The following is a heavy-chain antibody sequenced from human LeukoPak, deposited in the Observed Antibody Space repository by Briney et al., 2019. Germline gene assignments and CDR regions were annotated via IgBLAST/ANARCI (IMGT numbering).Heavy chain of an antibody. CDR1: GGTFSSYA. J-gene: IGHJ4*02. Sequence: GASVKVSCKASGGTFSSYAISWVRQAPGQGLEWMGGIIPIFGTANYAQKFQGRVTITADESTSTAYMELSSLRSEDTAVYYCAREYYDILTGYYNDHWGQGTLVTVSS. V-gene: IGHV1-69*13. CDR3: AREYYDILTGYYNDH. CDR2: IIPIFGTA. D-gene: IGHD3-9*01.